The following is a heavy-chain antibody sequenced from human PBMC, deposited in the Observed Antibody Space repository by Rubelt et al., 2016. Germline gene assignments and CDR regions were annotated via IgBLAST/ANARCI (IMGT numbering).Heavy chain of an antibody. Sequence: QVQLVQSGAEVKKPGASVKVSCKASGYTFTSYGISWVRQAPGQGLEWMGWISAYNGNTNYAQTVQGRVTRTTDTSTSTAYMELRSLGSDDTAVYYCARVMITFGGVIEVGWFDPWGQGTLVTVSS. D-gene: IGHD3-16*02. J-gene: IGHJ5*02. CDR1: GYTFTSYG. V-gene: IGHV1-18*01. CDR3: ARVMITFGGVIEVGWFDP. CDR2: ISAYNGNT.